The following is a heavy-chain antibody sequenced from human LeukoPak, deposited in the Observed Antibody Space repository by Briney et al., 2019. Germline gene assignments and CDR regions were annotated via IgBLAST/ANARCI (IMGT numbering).Heavy chain of an antibody. CDR2: ISSSSYI. V-gene: IGHV3-21*01. CDR1: GFTFSSYS. J-gene: IGHJ4*02. CDR3: AREEQYYYGSGIAYSFDY. Sequence: GGSLRLSCAASGFTFSSYSMNWVRQAPGKGLEWVSSISSSSYIYYADSVKGRFTISRDNAKNSLYLQMNSLRAEDTAVYYCAREEQYYYGSGIAYSFDYWGQGTLVTVSS. D-gene: IGHD3-10*01.